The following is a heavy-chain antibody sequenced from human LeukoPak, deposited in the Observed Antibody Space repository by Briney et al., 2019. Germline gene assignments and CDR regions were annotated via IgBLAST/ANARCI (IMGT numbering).Heavy chain of an antibody. V-gene: IGHV3-7*01. CDR2: IKQDGSEK. Sequence: GGSLRLSCAASGFTFSSYWMSWVRQAPGKGLEWVANIKQDGSEKYYVDSVKGRFTISRDNAKNSLYLQMNNLRAEDTAVYYCARVDDYGDYPYYFDYWGQGTLVTVSS. D-gene: IGHD4-17*01. J-gene: IGHJ4*02. CDR3: ARVDDYGDYPYYFDY. CDR1: GFTFSSYW.